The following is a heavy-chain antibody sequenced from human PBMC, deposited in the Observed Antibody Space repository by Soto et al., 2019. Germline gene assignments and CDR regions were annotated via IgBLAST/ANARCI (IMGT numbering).Heavy chain of an antibody. J-gene: IGHJ4*02. D-gene: IGHD4-17*01. CDR1: GFTFSSYA. CDR3: AKNGRDTTLTTLDY. Sequence: EVQLLESGGGLVQPGGSLRLSCAAPGFTFSSYAMSWVRQAPGKGLEWVSGLSGRGGGTYYADSVKGRFTISRDNSKNTLYLQMNSLRAEDTAVYYCAKNGRDTTLTTLDYWAQGTLVTVSS. CDR2: LSGRGGGT. V-gene: IGHV3-23*01.